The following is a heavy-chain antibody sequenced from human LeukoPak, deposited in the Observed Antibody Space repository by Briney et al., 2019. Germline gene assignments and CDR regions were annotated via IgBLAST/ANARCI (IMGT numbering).Heavy chain of an antibody. V-gene: IGHV4-34*01. CDR2: ISHSGST. D-gene: IGHD3-10*01. J-gene: IGHJ3*02. CDR1: GGSFSGYY. Sequence: SETLSPTCAVYGGSFSGYYWSWIRQPPGKGLEWIGEISHSGSTNYNPSLKSRVTISVDTSKNQFSLKLSSVTAADTAVYYCATGITMVRGDAFDIWGQGTMVTVSS. CDR3: ATGITMVRGDAFDI.